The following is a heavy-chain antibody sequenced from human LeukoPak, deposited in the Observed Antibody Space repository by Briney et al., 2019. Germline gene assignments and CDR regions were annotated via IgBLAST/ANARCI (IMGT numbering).Heavy chain of an antibody. CDR2: ITWKSANI. J-gene: IGHJ4*02. Sequence: GRSLRLSCAASGFTFYDYVMHWVRQAPGKGLEGVSCITWKSANIGYADSVEDRFTISRDNAKNSLYMQMNSLRPEDTAIYYCAQGSPYYYDASGQGTLVTASS. CDR1: GFTFYDYV. CDR3: AQGSPYYYDA. V-gene: IGHV3-9*01.